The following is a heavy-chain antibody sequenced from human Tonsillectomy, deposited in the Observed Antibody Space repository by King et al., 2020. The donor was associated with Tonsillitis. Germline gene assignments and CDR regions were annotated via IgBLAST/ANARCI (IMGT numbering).Heavy chain of an antibody. J-gene: IGHJ6*03. CDR3: ASQGYDFWSGYYPYYNYYMDV. CDR2: ISSSSSYI. CDR1: GFTFSSYS. Sequence: VQLVESGGGLVKPGGSLRLSCAASGFTFSSYSMNWVRQAPGKGLEWVSSISSSSSYIYYADSVKGRFTISRDNAKNSLYLQMNSLRAEDTAVYYCASQGYDFWSGYYPYYNYYMDVWGKGTTVTVSS. D-gene: IGHD3-3*01. V-gene: IGHV3-21*01.